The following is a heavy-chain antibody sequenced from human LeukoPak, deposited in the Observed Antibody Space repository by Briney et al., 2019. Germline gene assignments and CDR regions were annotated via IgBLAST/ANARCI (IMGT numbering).Heavy chain of an antibody. CDR2: ISSSRRTI. CDR3: ARDGDSGGYYYGPFDN. CDR1: GFTFSLFG. Sequence: GGSLRLSCAASGFTFSLFGMTWVRQAPGKGVEWISYISSSRRTINYADSVKGRFTISRDNAKNSLYLQMNSLRAEDTAVYYCARDGDSGGYYYGPFDNWGQGTLVTVSS. J-gene: IGHJ4*02. V-gene: IGHV3-48*04. D-gene: IGHD3-22*01.